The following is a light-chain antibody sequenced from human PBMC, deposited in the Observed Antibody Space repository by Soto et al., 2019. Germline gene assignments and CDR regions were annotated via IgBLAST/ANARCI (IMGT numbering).Light chain of an antibody. J-gene: IGKJ4*01. CDR3: QSSNRAPLT. V-gene: IGKV1-27*01. Sequence: DIQLTQSPSSLSASVGDRVTITCRASQGITTYLAWYQQKPGKVPNLLIYGAYKLYSVFPSRVSGSGSGTQFTLTITGLRPEDVATYYCQSSNRAPLTFGGGTKVEI. CDR1: QGITTY. CDR2: GAY.